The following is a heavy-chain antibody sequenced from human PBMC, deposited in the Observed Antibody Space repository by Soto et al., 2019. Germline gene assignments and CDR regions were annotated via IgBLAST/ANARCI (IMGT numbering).Heavy chain of an antibody. CDR2: FDPEEGET. V-gene: IGHV1-24*01. CDR1: GYTLTELS. D-gene: IGHD1-20*01. J-gene: IGHJ6*03. Sequence: ASVKVSCKVSGYTLTELSMHWVRQAPGKGLEGMGGFDPEEGETIYAQKFQGRVTMTEDTSTDTAYMELSSLRSEDTAVYYCATFSYNWNKLRPGYYYYYMDVWGKGPRSPSP. CDR3: ATFSYNWNKLRPGYYYYYMDV.